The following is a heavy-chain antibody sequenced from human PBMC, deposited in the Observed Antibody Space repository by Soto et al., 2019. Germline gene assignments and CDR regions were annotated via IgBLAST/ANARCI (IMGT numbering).Heavy chain of an antibody. Sequence: GGSLRLSCAASGFTFSSYAMSWVRQAPGKGLEWVSAISGSGGSTYYADSVKGRFTISRDNSKNTLYLQMNSLRAEDTAVYYCAKEGSDYGDYGDAFDIWGQGTMVTVSS. CDR2: ISGSGGST. CDR3: AKEGSDYGDYGDAFDI. D-gene: IGHD4-17*01. J-gene: IGHJ3*02. CDR1: GFTFSSYA. V-gene: IGHV3-23*01.